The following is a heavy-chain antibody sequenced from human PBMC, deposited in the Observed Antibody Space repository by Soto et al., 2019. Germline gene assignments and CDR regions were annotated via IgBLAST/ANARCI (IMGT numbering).Heavy chain of an antibody. CDR1: GYDFTDHY. CDR3: ARGGYQLLASKVGFDP. D-gene: IGHD2-2*01. J-gene: IGHJ5*02. V-gene: IGHV1-46*01. Sequence: ASVKVSCTASGYDFTDHYIHWVRQAPGQGLEWMGIISPDGGSTRYSQQFQARITMTRDTSTSTAYMELSSLRSEDTAVYYCARGGYQLLASKVGFDPWGQGTLVTVSS. CDR2: ISPDGGST.